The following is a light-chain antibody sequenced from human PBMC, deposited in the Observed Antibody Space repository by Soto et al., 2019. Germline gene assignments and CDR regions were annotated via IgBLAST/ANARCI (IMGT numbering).Light chain of an antibody. CDR1: QRISDY. CDR3: QQSYITPV. CDR2: AAS. Sequence: DIQVTQSPSSLSASVGDRVTITCRAGQRISDYLNWYEQKPGKAPKLLIYAASSLQSGVTSRFSGSGSRTDFTLTISSLQPEDFATYYCQQSYITPVFGQGTKVEIK. J-gene: IGKJ1*01. V-gene: IGKV1-39*01.